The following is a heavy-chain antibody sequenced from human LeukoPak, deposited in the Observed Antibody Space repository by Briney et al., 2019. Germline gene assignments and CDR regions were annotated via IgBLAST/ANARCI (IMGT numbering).Heavy chain of an antibody. J-gene: IGHJ4*02. Sequence: ASVKVSCTASGYTFTSYGISWVRQAPGQGLEWMGWISAYNGNTDYAQKLQGRVTMTTDTSTSTAYMELRSLRSDDTAVYYCARLRTYSGSYYWDYWGQGTLVTVSS. D-gene: IGHD1-26*01. CDR2: ISAYNGNT. CDR3: ARLRTYSGSYYWDY. CDR1: GYTFTSYG. V-gene: IGHV1-18*04.